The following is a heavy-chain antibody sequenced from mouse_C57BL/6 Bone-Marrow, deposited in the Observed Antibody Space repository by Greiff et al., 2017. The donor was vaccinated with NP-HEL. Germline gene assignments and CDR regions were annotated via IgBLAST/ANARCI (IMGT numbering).Heavy chain of an antibody. Sequence: QVQLKESGAELVRPGTSVKVSCKASGYAFTNYLIEWVKQRPGQGLEWIGVINPGSGGTNYNEKFKGKATLTADKSSSTAYMQLSSLTSEDSAVYFCARGITTVVDYWGQGTSVTVSS. CDR2: INPGSGGT. J-gene: IGHJ4*01. CDR3: ARGITTVVDY. D-gene: IGHD1-1*01. CDR1: GYAFTNYL. V-gene: IGHV1-54*01.